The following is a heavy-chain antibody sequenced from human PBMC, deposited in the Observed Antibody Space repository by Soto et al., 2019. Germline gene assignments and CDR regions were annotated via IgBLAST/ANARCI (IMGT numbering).Heavy chain of an antibody. J-gene: IGHJ4*01. CDR1: GFSLSTSGVG. V-gene: IGHV2-5*02. CDR3: AHHHRRVYYDFCRGYPYSDS. D-gene: IGHD3-3*01. Sequence: GSGPTLVNPTQTLTLTCTFSGFSLSTSGVGVGWIRQPPGKALEWLALIYWDDDKRYSPSLKSRLTITKDTSKNQVVLTMTNMDPVDTATYYCAHHHRRVYYDFCRGYPYSDSWRHGTLVTASS. CDR2: IYWDDDK.